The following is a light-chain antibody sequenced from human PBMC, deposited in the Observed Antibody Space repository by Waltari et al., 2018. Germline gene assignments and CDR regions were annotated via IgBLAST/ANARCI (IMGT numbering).Light chain of an antibody. CDR3: QHYNNYSPWT. CDR2: KAS. J-gene: IGKJ1*01. V-gene: IGKV1-5*03. CDR1: QNINSW. Sequence: DIQMTQSPSTLSASVRDRVTITCRASQNINSWLAWYQQKPGKAPKLLIYKASSLESGVPSRFSGSGSGTEFTLTITSLQPDDFATYFCQHYNNYSPWTFGQGTKVEVK.